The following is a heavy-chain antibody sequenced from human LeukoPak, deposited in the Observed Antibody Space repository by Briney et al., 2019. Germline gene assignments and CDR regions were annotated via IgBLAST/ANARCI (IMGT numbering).Heavy chain of an antibody. D-gene: IGHD2-15*01. CDR3: ATPGGYCSGGSCHLN. CDR1: GGSISSYY. V-gene: IGHV4-34*01. Sequence: PSETLSLTCTVSGGSISSYYWSWIRQPPGKGLEWIGEINHSGSTNYNPSLKSRVTISVDTSKNQFSLKLSSVTAADTAVYYCATPGGYCSGGSCHLNWGQGTLVTVSS. CDR2: INHSGST. J-gene: IGHJ4*02.